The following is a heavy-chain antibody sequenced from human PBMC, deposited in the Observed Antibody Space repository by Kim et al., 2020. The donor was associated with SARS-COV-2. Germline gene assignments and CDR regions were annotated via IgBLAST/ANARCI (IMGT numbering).Heavy chain of an antibody. CDR3: ANVAGFHSLLMDV. Sequence: GGSLRLSCIPSGFTFSNYDMHWVRQAPGKGLEWMAGISSDGSSESFADSVKGRFSISRDNARNTLSLQMNSLTLEDTAVYYCANVAGFHSLLMDVWGQGTTVTVSS. CDR1: GFTFSNYD. V-gene: IGHV3-30*18. J-gene: IGHJ6*02. D-gene: IGHD2-21*01. CDR2: ISSDGSSE.